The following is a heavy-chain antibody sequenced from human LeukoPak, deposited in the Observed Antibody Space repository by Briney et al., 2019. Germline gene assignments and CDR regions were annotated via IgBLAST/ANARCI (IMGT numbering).Heavy chain of an antibody. Sequence: ASAKVSCKASGYTFTSYYMHWVRQAPGQGLEWMGIINPSGGSTSYAQKFQGRVTMTRDTSTSTVYMELSSLRSEDTAVYYCASTSYCGGDCYNNWFDPWGQGTLVTVSS. CDR1: GYTFTSYY. CDR3: ASTSYCGGDCYNNWFDP. V-gene: IGHV1-46*03. J-gene: IGHJ5*02. D-gene: IGHD2-21*01. CDR2: INPSGGST.